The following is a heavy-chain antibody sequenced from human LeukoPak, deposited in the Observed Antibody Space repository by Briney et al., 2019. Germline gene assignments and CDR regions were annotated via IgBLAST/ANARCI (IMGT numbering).Heavy chain of an antibody. V-gene: IGHV3-23*01. CDR2: ISGSGGST. D-gene: IGHD2-2*01. Sequence: PGGSLRLSCAASGFTFSSYAMSGVRQAPGKGLEWVSAISGSGGSTYYADSVKGRFTISRDNSKNTLYLQMNSLRAEDTAVYYCGSGGYCSSTSCLPPYYYYMDVWGKGTTVTVSS. CDR1: GFTFSSYA. CDR3: GSGGYCSSTSCLPPYYYYMDV. J-gene: IGHJ6*03.